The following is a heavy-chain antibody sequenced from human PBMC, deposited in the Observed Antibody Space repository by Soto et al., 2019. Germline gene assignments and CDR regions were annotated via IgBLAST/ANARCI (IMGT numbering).Heavy chain of an antibody. V-gene: IGHV3-23*01. CDR1: GFTFGSYA. CDR2: ISGSGSTI. D-gene: IGHD3-22*01. CDR3: AKVFYYYDSSGYYYFDY. Sequence: GGSLRLSCAASGFTFGSYAVSWVRQAPGKGPEWISSISGSGSTIYYADSVKGRFTISRDNSKNTWYLQMSSLRAEDTAVYYCAKVFYYYDSSGYYYFDYWGQGTLVTVSS. J-gene: IGHJ4*02.